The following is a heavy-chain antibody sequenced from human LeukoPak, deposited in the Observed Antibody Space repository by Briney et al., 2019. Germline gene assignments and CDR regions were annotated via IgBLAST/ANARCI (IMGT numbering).Heavy chain of an antibody. CDR1: GGSISTNSYY. CDR2: IFYSGTT. J-gene: IGHJ3*02. V-gene: IGHV4-39*01. CDR3: AGRDPRNRDAFDI. D-gene: IGHD1-14*01. Sequence: PSETLSLTCTVSGGSISTNSYYWGWIRQPPGKGLERIGSIFYSGTTYYNPSLKSRVTISVDTSKNQFSLKLSSVTAADTTVYYCAGRDPRNRDAFDIWGQGTMVTVSS.